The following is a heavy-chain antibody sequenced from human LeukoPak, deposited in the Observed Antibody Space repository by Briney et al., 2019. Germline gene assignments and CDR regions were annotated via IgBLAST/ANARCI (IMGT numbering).Heavy chain of an antibody. CDR1: GFTFSSYS. V-gene: IGHV3-21*01. CDR2: ISSSSSYI. D-gene: IGHD3-10*01. Sequence: GGSLRLSRAASGFTFSSYSMNWVRQAPGKGLEWVSSISSSSSYIYYADSVKGRFTISRDNAKNSLYLQMNSLRAEDTAVYYCARVSGYGSGSYQYYYGMDVWGQGTTVTVSS. J-gene: IGHJ6*02. CDR3: ARVSGYGSGSYQYYYGMDV.